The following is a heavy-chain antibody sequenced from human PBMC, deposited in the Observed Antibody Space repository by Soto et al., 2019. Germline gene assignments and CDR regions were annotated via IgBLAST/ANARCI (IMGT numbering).Heavy chain of an antibody. CDR1: GFTFSSYS. D-gene: IGHD3-3*01. V-gene: IGHV3-21*01. Sequence: GSLRLSCAASGFTFSSYSMNWVRQAPGKGLEWVSSISSSSSYIYYADSVKGRFTISRDNAKNSLYLRMNSLRAEDTAVYYCARAIFGVVTDAFDIWGQGTMVTVSS. CDR2: ISSSSSYI. J-gene: IGHJ3*02. CDR3: ARAIFGVVTDAFDI.